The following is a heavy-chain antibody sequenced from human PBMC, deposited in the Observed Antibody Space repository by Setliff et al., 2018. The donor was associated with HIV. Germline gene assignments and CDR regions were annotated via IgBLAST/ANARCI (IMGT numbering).Heavy chain of an antibody. D-gene: IGHD6-13*01. CDR3: ARDPPSAAAGGPDAFDI. J-gene: IGHJ3*02. CDR1: GYTFTSYG. CDR2: ISAYNGNT. Sequence: ASVKVSCKASGYTFTSYGISWVRQAPGQGLEWMGWISAYNGNTNYAQKLQGRVTMTTDTSTSTAYMELRSLRSDDTAVYYCARDPPSAAAGGPDAFDIWGQGTMVTVS. V-gene: IGHV1-18*01.